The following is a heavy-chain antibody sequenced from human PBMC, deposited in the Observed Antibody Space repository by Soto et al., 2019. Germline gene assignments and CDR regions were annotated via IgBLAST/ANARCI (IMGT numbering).Heavy chain of an antibody. V-gene: IGHV1-69*13. CDR1: GGTFSSYA. D-gene: IGHD5-18*01. Sequence: SSVKVSCKASGGTFSSYAISWVRQAPGQGLEWMGGIIPIFGTANYAQKFQGRVTITADESTSTAYMELSSLRSEDTAVYYCARDRDSYGYLDYFDYWGQGTLVTLSS. CDR3: ARDRDSYGYLDYFDY. J-gene: IGHJ4*02. CDR2: IIPIFGTA.